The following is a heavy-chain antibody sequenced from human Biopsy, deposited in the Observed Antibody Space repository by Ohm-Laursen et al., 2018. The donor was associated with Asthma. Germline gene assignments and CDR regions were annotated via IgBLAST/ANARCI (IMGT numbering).Heavy chain of an antibody. CDR2: INPNSGGT. Sequence: ASVKASRKLSGYTFIGCHIHSTRQAPGQGLEWMGLINPNSGGTNYAQKFQGRVTMTRDTSISTAYMEVSRLRSDDTAVYYCARGQKSAGDRWFDPWGQGTLVTVSS. CDR3: ARGQKSAGDRWFDP. V-gene: IGHV1-2*06. J-gene: IGHJ5*02. D-gene: IGHD6-13*01. CDR1: GYTFIGCH.